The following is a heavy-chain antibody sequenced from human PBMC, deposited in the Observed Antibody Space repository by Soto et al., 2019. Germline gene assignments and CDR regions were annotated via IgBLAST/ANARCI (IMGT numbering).Heavy chain of an antibody. CDR3: ATGYDSSADQGVGY. V-gene: IGHV1-18*01. J-gene: IGHJ4*02. Sequence: GASVKVSCKASGYTFTNFGISWVRQAPGQGLEWMGWISAYNGNTNYAQKFQGRVTMTEDTSTDTAYMELSSLRSEDTAVYCCATGYDSSADQGVGYWGQGTLVTVSS. D-gene: IGHD3-22*01. CDR2: ISAYNGNT. CDR1: GYTFTNFG.